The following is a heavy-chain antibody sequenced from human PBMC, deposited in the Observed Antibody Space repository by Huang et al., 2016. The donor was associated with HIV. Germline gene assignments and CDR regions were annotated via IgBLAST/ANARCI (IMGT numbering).Heavy chain of an antibody. CDR1: GYTFTTYG. D-gene: IGHD3-22*01. CDR3: ARDFRKGHYYDSNGKRRLLYYYYMDV. J-gene: IGHJ6*03. Sequence: QVHLVQSGAEVKKPGASVKVSCKASGYTFTTYGLSWVRQAPGQGLEGMGGINTDNGYTNYAQKFPGRVPMTADTSTSTAYMEVRSRRSDDTAVYYCARDFRKGHYYDSNGKRRLLYYYYMDVWGKGTTVIVSS. CDR2: INTDNGYT. V-gene: IGHV1-18*01.